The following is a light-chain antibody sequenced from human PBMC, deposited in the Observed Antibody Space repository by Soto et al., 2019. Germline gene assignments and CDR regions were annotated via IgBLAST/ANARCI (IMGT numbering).Light chain of an antibody. CDR2: NTS. Sequence: EIVLTQSPGTLSLSPGDRATLSCRASQSVNIYFAWYQQKPGQAPRLLIFNTSRMATGIPDRFSGSGSGTDFTLIISSLEPEDFAMYYCQQYGHPLHTFGQGTKLDIK. CDR1: QSVNIY. V-gene: IGKV3-20*01. CDR3: QQYGHPLHT. J-gene: IGKJ2*01.